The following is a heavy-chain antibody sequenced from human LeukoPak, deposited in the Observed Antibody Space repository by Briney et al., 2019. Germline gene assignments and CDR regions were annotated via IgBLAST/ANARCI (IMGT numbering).Heavy chain of an antibody. CDR2: VYYSGST. CDR1: GGSISTYY. CDR3: ARDSAIQPYFDY. J-gene: IGHJ4*02. Sequence: SETLSLTCTISGGSISTYYWSWIRQPPGKGLEWIGYVYYSGSTNYNPSLKSRVTISVDTSKNQFSLNLSSVTATDTAVYYCARDSAIQPYFDYWGQGTLVTVSS. V-gene: IGHV4-59*01. D-gene: IGHD5-18*01.